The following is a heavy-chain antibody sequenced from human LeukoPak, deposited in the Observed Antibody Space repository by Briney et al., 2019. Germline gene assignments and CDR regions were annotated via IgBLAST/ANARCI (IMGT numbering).Heavy chain of an antibody. CDR1: GFTFSSYS. CDR2: ISSSSSTI. CDR3: ARALRYFDWLSTSPEYNWFDP. V-gene: IGHV3-48*01. Sequence: GGSLRLSCAASGFTFSSYSMNWVRQAPGKGLEGVSYISSSSSTIYYADSVKGRFTISRDNAKHSLYLQMNSLRAEDTAVYYCARALRYFDWLSTSPEYNWFDPWGQGTLVTVSS. J-gene: IGHJ5*02. D-gene: IGHD3-9*01.